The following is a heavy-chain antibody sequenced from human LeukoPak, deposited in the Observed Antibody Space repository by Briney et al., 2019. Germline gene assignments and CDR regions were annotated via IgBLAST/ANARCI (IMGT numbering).Heavy chain of an antibody. Sequence: PSETLSLTCAVSGGSISSGGYSWSWIRQPPGKGLEWIGYIYHSGSTYYNPSLKSRVTISVDRSKNQFSLKLSSVTAADTAVYYCARGRSQDAFDIWGQGTMVTVSS. V-gene: IGHV4-30-2*01. CDR3: ARGRSQDAFDI. J-gene: IGHJ3*02. CDR1: GGSISSGGYS. CDR2: IYHSGST.